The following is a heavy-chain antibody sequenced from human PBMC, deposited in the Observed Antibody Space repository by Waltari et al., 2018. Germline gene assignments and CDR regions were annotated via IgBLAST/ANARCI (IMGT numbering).Heavy chain of an antibody. CDR1: GGSFSGYY. CDR3: ARLDGDYGLYFDY. J-gene: IGHJ4*02. V-gene: IGHV4-34*01. CDR2: INHSGST. Sequence: QVQLQQWGAGLLKPSETLSLTCAVYGGSFSGYYWSWIRQPPGKGLEWIGEINHSGSTNYNPSLKSRVTISVDTSKNQFSLKRSSGTAADTAVYYCARLDGDYGLYFDYWGQGTLVTVSS. D-gene: IGHD4-17*01.